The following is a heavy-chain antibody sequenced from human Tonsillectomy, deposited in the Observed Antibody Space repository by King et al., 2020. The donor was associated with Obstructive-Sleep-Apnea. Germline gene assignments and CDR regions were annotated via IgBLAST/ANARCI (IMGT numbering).Heavy chain of an antibody. J-gene: IGHJ6*02. V-gene: IGHV3-7*03. Sequence: QLVESGGGLVQPGGSLRLSCGGSEFTFSNYWMSWVRQAPGKGLEWVANINQDGSEKYYVDSVNGRFTISRDNANNSGYLQMNSLKAEDTAVYYCARFDDFWSGSYYFYYGMDVWGQGTTVTVSS. D-gene: IGHD3-3*01. CDR2: INQDGSEK. CDR3: ARFDDFWSGSYYFYYGMDV. CDR1: EFTFSNYW.